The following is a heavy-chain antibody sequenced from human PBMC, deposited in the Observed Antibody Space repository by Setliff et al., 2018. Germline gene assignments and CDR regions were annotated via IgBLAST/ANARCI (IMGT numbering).Heavy chain of an antibody. D-gene: IGHD2-8*02. CDR1: GGSISSSSYY. CDR2: FYYSGST. V-gene: IGHV4-39*07. J-gene: IGHJ4*02. CDR3: TVYNTGSSKDHY. Sequence: SETLSLTCTVSGGSISSSSYYWGWIRQAPGKGLEWIGSFYYSGSTYYNPSLKSRVTISVDTSKNQFSLKLSSVTAADTALYYCTVYNTGSSKDHYWGQGTPVTVSS.